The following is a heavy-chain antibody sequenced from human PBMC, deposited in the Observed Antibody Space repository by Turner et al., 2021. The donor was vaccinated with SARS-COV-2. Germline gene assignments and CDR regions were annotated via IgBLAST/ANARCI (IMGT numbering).Heavy chain of an antibody. J-gene: IGHJ4*02. D-gene: IGHD3-10*01. CDR3: ARLVRRAEYYFDY. Sequence: QLQLQESGPGLVKPSETLSLPCTVSGGSISSSSYYWGWIRQPPGKGLEWIGSIYYSGSTYYNPSLKSRVTISVDTSKNQCSLKLSSVTAADTAVYYCARLVRRAEYYFDYWGQGTLVTVSS. V-gene: IGHV4-39*01. CDR1: GGSISSSSYY. CDR2: IYYSGST.